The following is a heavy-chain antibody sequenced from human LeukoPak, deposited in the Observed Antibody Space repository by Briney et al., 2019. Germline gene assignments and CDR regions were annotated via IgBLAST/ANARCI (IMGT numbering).Heavy chain of an antibody. J-gene: IGHJ4*02. CDR3: AKGPLRGTAAAIDY. CDR2: IKQDGSKK. D-gene: IGHD2-2*01. V-gene: IGHV3-7*01. Sequence: PGGSLRLSCVASGFPFSSYWMTWVRQAPGKGLEWVANIKQDGSKKSYVDSVKGRFTISRDISTDTLWLQMDSLRTEDTAVYYCAKGPLRGTAAAIDYWGQGTLVTVSS. CDR1: GFPFSSYW.